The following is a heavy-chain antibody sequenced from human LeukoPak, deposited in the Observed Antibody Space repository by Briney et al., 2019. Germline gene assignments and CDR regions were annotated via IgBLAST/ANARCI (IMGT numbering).Heavy chain of an antibody. CDR3: ASTDRHYYDSSGYLDY. J-gene: IGHJ4*02. Sequence: ASVKVSCKASGYTFTSYGISWVRQAPGQGLEWMGWISAYNGNTNYAQKLQGRVTMTTDTSTSTVYMELSSLRSEDTAVYYCASTDRHYYDSSGYLDYWGQGTLVTVSS. CDR1: GYTFTSYG. V-gene: IGHV1-18*01. D-gene: IGHD3-22*01. CDR2: ISAYNGNT.